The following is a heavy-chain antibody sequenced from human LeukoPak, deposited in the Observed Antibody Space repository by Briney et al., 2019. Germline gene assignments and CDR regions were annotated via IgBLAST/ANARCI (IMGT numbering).Heavy chain of an antibody. CDR2: ISAYNGNT. D-gene: IGHD3-3*01. CDR3: ARDYVRLDSYYDFWSGYEKVFDY. J-gene: IGHJ4*02. CDR1: GYTFTSYG. Sequence: ASVKVSCKASGYTFTSYGISWVRQAPGQGLEWVGWISAYNGNTNYAQKLQGRVTMTTDTSTSTAYMELRSLRSDDTAVYYCARDYVRLDSYYDFWSGYEKVFDYWGQGTLVTVSS. V-gene: IGHV1-18*01.